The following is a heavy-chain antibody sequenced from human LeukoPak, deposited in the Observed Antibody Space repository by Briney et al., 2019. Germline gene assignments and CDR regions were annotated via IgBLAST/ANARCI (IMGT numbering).Heavy chain of an antibody. CDR1: GGSISSYY. D-gene: IGHD2-15*01. V-gene: IGHV4-59*08. CDR3: ARHPGGVVGASFYYGMDV. Sequence: SETLSLTCTVSGGSISSYYWSWIRQPPGKGLEWIWYIYYSGSTNYNPSLKSRVTISVDTSKNQFSLKLSSVTAADTAVYYCARHPGGVVGASFYYGMDVWGQGTTVTVSS. CDR2: IYYSGST. J-gene: IGHJ6*02.